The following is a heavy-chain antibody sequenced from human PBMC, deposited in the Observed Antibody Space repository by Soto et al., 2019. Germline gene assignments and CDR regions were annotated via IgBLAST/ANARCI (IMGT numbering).Heavy chain of an antibody. CDR3: ARGTYFDY. J-gene: IGHJ4*02. CDR1: GYIMTTYG. CDR2: ISAYNDHT. Sequence: QVQLVQSGTEVKKPGASVKVSCKASGYIMTTYGVSWVRQAPGQGLEWVGWISAYNDHTNYAQKFQGRVTMTTDTSTNTPYKELRILRSDDTAVYDCARGTYFDYGGQGTLVTGSS. V-gene: IGHV1-18*01. D-gene: IGHD1-1*01.